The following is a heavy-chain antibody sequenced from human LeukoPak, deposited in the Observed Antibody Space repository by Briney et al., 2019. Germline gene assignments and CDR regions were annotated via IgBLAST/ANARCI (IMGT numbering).Heavy chain of an antibody. CDR3: ARIETVADAFDI. D-gene: IGHD1-1*01. CDR2: ISSGSSYI. CDR1: GFTFTSYS. Sequence: RGSLRLSCAASGFTFTSYSMNWVCRAPGKGLEWVSSISSGSSYIYYADSVKGRFTISRDNAQNSLYLQMNSLRAEDTAVYYCARIETVADAFDIWGQGTLVTVSS. V-gene: IGHV3-21*01. J-gene: IGHJ3*02.